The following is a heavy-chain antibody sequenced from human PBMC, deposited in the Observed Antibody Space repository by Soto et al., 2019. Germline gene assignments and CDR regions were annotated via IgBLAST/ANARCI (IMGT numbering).Heavy chain of an antibody. Sequence: QVQLQQWGAGLLKPSETLSLTCAVYGGSFSGYYWSWIRQPPGKGLEWIGEINHSGSTNYNPSLKTRVTISVDTSKNQFSLKLSSVTAADTAVYYCARGLPGGRRITIFGVVISASYNWFDPWGQGTLVTVSS. V-gene: IGHV4-34*01. CDR3: ARGLPGGRRITIFGVVISASYNWFDP. CDR1: GGSFSGYY. CDR2: INHSGST. D-gene: IGHD3-3*01. J-gene: IGHJ5*02.